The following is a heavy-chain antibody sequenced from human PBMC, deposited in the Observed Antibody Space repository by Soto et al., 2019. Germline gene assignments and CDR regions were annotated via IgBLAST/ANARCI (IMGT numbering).Heavy chain of an antibody. D-gene: IGHD4-17*01. CDR2: FDRQDGET. V-gene: IGHV1-24*01. CDR1: GYTLTELS. CDR3: AAGARDAFDI. Sequence: RASVKVSCKVSGYTLTELSMHWVRQAPGKGLEWMGGFDRQDGETLYAQRFQGRVTMTEDTSTDTAYMELSSLRSEDSSMYYCAAGARDAFDIWGRGTLVTVSS. J-gene: IGHJ3*02.